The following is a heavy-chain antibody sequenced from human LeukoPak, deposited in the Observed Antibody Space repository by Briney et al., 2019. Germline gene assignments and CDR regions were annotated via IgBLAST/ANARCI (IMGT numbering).Heavy chain of an antibody. V-gene: IGHV4-4*07. J-gene: IGHJ5*02. CDR3: ARDSSSFNPRSRNSPLHWFDP. CDR1: GGSISSYY. CDR2: IYTSGST. D-gene: IGHD6-6*01. Sequence: PSETLSLTCTVSGGSISSYYWSWIRQPAGKGLEWIGRIYTSGSTNYNPSLKSRVTMSVDTSKNQFSLKLSSVTAADTAVYYCARDSSSFNPRSRNSPLHWFDPWGQGTLVTVSS.